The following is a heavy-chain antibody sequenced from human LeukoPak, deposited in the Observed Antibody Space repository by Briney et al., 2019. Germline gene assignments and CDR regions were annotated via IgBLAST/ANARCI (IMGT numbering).Heavy chain of an antibody. CDR3: ARDVEVVDSGSPRDAFDI. Sequence: SVKVSCKASGGTFSSYAISWVRQAPGLGLEWMGRIIPILGIANYAQKFQGRVTITADKSTNTAYMELSSLRSEDTAVYYCARDVEVVDSGSPRDAFDIWGQGTMVTVSS. J-gene: IGHJ3*02. CDR2: IIPILGIA. CDR1: GGTFSSYA. V-gene: IGHV1-69*04. D-gene: IGHD1-26*01.